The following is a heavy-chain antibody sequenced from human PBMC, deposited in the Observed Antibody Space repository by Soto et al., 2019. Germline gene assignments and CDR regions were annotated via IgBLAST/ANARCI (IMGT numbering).Heavy chain of an antibody. CDR2: IFYSGST. Sequence: QVQLQESGPGLVKPSETLSLTCTVSGGSISSYYWSWIRQPPGKGLEWIGFIFYSGSTSYNPSLNRRVTISLHWSEYQFSLKLNSVTAADPAVYYCASMIGAPVVSVASWGQGTVVAVSS. CDR3: ASMIGAPVVSVAS. J-gene: IGHJ5*01. D-gene: IGHD3-10*02. V-gene: IGHV4-59*01. CDR1: GGSISSYY.